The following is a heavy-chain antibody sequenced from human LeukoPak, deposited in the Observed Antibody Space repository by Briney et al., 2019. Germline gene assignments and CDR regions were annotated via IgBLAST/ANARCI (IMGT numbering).Heavy chain of an antibody. CDR3: ARVQGSPY. CDR2: ITGDSTYI. V-gene: IGHV3-21*01. Sequence: GESLRLSCAASGFTFSDYTLNWVRQPPGKGLEWVSSITGDSTYIYYADSVKGRFTVSRDNAKNSLYLHINSLRAEDTAVYYCARVQGSPYWGQGTLVTVCS. CDR1: GFTFSDYT. J-gene: IGHJ4*02.